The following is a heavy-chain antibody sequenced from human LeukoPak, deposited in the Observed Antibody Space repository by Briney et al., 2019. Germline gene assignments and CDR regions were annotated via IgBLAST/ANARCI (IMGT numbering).Heavy chain of an antibody. CDR2: INHSGST. J-gene: IGHJ6*02. CDR1: GGSFSGYY. Sequence: SETLSLTCAAYGGSFSGYYWSWIRQPPGKGLEWIGEINHSGSTNYNPSLKSRVTISVDTSKNQFSLKLSSVTGADTAVYYCARVQGQYYYYFGMDVWGQGTTVTVSS. V-gene: IGHV4-34*01. CDR3: ARVQGQYYYYFGMDV.